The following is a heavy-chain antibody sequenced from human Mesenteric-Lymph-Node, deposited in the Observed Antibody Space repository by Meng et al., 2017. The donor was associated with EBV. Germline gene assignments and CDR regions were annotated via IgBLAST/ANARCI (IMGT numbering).Heavy chain of an antibody. V-gene: IGHV4-34*01. CDR3: ERLVVDPIDNWFDP. J-gene: IGHJ5*02. Sequence: VQIQEGGGGRLKTSETLSLICTVYGESFSDHYWCWIRQPPGKGPQWIGEMNHDGRANYNPSLKSRVTMSVETSKNQLSLKLSYVTAADTAIYYCERLVVDPIDNWFDPWGQGTLVTVSS. CDR1: GESFSDHY. CDR2: MNHDGRA. D-gene: IGHD2-15*01.